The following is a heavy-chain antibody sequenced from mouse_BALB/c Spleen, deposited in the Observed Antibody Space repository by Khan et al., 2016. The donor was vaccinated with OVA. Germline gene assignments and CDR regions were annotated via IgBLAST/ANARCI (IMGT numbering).Heavy chain of an antibody. CDR1: GYTFTDYV. Sequence: QVQLQQSGPELKKPGETVKISCKASGYTFTDYVMNWVKQSPGKGLKWMGWINTSTGKPTYADDFKGRFAFSLETSASTAYLQINSLKNEDTATYFCTRFHGGYWGQGTTLTVSS. V-gene: IGHV9-3-1*01. J-gene: IGHJ2*01. CDR2: INTSTGKP. CDR3: TRFHGGY.